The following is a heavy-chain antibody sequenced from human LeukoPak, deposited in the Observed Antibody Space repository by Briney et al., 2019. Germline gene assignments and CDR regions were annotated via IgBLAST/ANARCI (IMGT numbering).Heavy chain of an antibody. CDR2: IYHSGST. CDR1: GYSISSGYY. V-gene: IGHV4-38-2*02. D-gene: IGHD5-18*01. CDR3: ARDEYSYGYGY. Sequence: SETLSLTCTVSGYSISSGYYWGWIRQPPGKGLEWIGSIYHSGSTNYNPSLKSRVTISVDTSKNQFSLKLSPVTAADTAVYYCARDEYSYGYGYWGQGTLVTVSS. J-gene: IGHJ4*02.